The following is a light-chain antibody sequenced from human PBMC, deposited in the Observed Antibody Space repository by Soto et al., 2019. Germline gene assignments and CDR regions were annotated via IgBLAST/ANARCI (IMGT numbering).Light chain of an antibody. V-gene: IGKV1-5*01. CDR1: ESIRTW. CDR2: DAS. CDR3: QQFHSYSWT. J-gene: IGKJ1*01. Sequence: DIQMTKSPSTLPESIGDRVTITCRASESIRTWLAWYQHKPGKAPKLLIYDASSLQSGVPSRFSGSGSGTEFTLTISSLQPDDFATYYCQQFHSYSWTFGQGTKVDIK.